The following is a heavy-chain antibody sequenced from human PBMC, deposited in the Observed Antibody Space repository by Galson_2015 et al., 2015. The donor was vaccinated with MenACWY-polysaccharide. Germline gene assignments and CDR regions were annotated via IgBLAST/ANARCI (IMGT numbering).Heavy chain of an antibody. CDR2: INTNTGNP. V-gene: IGHV7-4-1*02. D-gene: IGHD4-17*01. CDR1: GYTFTNYA. Sequence: SVKVSCKASGYTFTNYAMNWVRQAPGQGLEWLGWINTNTGNPTYAQGFTGRFVFSLDTSVSTAYLQISSLKAEDTAVYYCVRNSKQIASTVPRGRFDYWGQGTLVTVSS. CDR3: VRNSKQIASTVPRGRFDY. J-gene: IGHJ4*02.